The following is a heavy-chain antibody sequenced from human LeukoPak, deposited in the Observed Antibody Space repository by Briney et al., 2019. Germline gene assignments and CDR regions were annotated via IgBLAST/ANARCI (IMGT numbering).Heavy chain of an antibody. J-gene: IGHJ4*02. CDR1: GFTFSSYW. Sequence: GGSLRLSCAASGFTFSSYWMHWVRQAPGKGLVWVSRISSDGDTTNYADSVKGRFTISRDNAKNTLYLQMNSLRAEGTAVYYCARVLYSLNDVVDYWGQGTLVTVSS. D-gene: IGHD1-20*01. V-gene: IGHV3-74*01. CDR2: ISSDGDTT. CDR3: ARVLYSLNDVVDY.